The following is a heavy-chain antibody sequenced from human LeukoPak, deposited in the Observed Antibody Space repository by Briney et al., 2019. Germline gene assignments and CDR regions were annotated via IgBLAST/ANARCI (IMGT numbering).Heavy chain of an antibody. CDR2: MSSDGINS. V-gene: IGHV3-30*04. D-gene: IGHD3-10*01. Sequence: PGGSLRLSCATSGVTFRMSVVHWVRQAPGKGLEWVALMSSDGINSYYADSVKGRFTVSRDTSKDIVYLQMNSLRADDTAIYYCAKDHAGSGRAFEYWGQGTLLTVSS. CDR1: GVTFRMSV. J-gene: IGHJ4*02. CDR3: AKDHAGSGRAFEY.